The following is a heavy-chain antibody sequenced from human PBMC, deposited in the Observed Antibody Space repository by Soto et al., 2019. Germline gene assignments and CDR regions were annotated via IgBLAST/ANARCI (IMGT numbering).Heavy chain of an antibody. Sequence: ASVKVSCKASGYTFSSIGISWVRQAPGQGLEWMGWISPYKGNTHYAQGLQGRVTMTTGTSTSTAYMELRSLRSDDTAVYYCARDLDASGSYLSYFDYWGQGAQVTVSS. V-gene: IGHV1-18*01. CDR3: ARDLDASGSYLSYFDY. CDR1: GYTFSSIG. J-gene: IGHJ4*02. D-gene: IGHD3-10*01. CDR2: ISPYKGNT.